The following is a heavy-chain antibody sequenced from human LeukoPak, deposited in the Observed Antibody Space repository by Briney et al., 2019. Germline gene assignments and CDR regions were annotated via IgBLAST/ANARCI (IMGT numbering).Heavy chain of an antibody. CDR1: RYTFTSYD. Sequence: VASVKVSCKASRYTFTSYDINWVRQATGQGLEWMGWMNPNSGNTGYAQKFQGRVTMTRNTSISTAYMELSSLRSEDTAVYYCALWSTSYYDFWSGYLYPYYYYGMDVWGQGTTVTVSS. D-gene: IGHD3-3*01. V-gene: IGHV1-8*01. CDR2: MNPNSGNT. CDR3: ALWSTSYYDFWSGYLYPYYYYGMDV. J-gene: IGHJ6*02.